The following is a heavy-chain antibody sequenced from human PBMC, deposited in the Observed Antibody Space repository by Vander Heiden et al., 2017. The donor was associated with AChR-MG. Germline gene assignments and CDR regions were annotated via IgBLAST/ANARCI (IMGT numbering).Heavy chain of an antibody. Sequence: EVQLVQSGAEVKKPGATVKISCKVSGYTFTDYYMPWVQQAPGKGLEWMGLVDPEDGETIYAEKFQGRVTITADTSTDTAYMELSSLRSEDTAVYYCATLSLYYYGSGSYYNDAFDIWGQGTMVTVSS. CDR3: ATLSLYYYGSGSYYNDAFDI. J-gene: IGHJ3*02. CDR1: GYTFTDYY. CDR2: VDPEDGET. V-gene: IGHV1-69-2*01. D-gene: IGHD3-10*01.